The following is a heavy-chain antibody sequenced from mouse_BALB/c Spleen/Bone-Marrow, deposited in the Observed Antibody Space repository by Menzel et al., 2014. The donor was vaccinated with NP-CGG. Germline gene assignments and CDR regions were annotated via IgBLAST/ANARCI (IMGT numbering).Heavy chain of an antibody. Sequence: QVQLQQSGPELVKPGASVKISCRASGYVFSSSWMNWVEQRPGQGLEWIGRIYPGDGNTNYNGKFKGKATLTADTSSSTAYMQISSLTSVDSAVYFCARRRTFITSVVDYFDVWGAGTTVTVSS. CDR2: IYPGDGNT. D-gene: IGHD1-1*02. J-gene: IGHJ1*01. CDR1: GYVFSSSW. V-gene: IGHV1-82*01. CDR3: ARRRTFITSVVDYFDV.